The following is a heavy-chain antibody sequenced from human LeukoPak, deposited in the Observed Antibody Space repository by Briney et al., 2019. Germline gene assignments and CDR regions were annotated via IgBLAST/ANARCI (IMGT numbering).Heavy chain of an antibody. CDR1: GGSISSSSYY. J-gene: IGHJ4*02. Sequence: PSETLSLTCTVSGGSISSSSYYWGWIRQPPGKGLEWIGSIYYSGSTYYNPSLKSRVTISVDTSKNQFSLKLSSVTAADTAVYYCAREGRASRQPILDYWGQGTLVTVSS. V-gene: IGHV4-39*07. CDR2: IYYSGST. CDR3: AREGRASRQPILDY. D-gene: IGHD6-13*01.